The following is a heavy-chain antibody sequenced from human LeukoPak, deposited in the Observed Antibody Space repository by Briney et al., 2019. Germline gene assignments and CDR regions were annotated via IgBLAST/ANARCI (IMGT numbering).Heavy chain of an antibody. CDR1: GFSFNIYG. Sequence: GGSLRLSCVASGFSFNIYGMSWVRQAPGKGLEWVSSVGGGPDIHHADSVKGRFTGSRDDAKSTVYLQMNSLRVEDTAIYFCAKDATAGNEIWDQFDSWGQGTLVTVSS. J-gene: IGHJ4*02. CDR2: VGGGPDI. V-gene: IGHV3-23*01. CDR3: AKDATAGNEIWDQFDS. D-gene: IGHD1-1*01.